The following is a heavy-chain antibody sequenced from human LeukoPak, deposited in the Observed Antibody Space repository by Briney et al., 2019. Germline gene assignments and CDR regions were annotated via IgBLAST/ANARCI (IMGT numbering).Heavy chain of an antibody. CDR2: ISSSSSYI. J-gene: IGHJ3*02. CDR3: ARVGAMVRGVICDAFDI. D-gene: IGHD3-10*01. Sequence: GGSLRLSCAASGFTFSSYWMNWARQAPGKGLEWVSSISSSSSYIYYADSVKGRFTISRDNAKNSLYLQMNSLRAEDTAVYYCARVGAMVRGVICDAFDIWGQGTMVTVSS. CDR1: GFTFSSYW. V-gene: IGHV3-21*01.